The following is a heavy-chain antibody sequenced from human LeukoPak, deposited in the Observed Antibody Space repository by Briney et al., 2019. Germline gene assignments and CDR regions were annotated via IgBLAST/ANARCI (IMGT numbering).Heavy chain of an antibody. Sequence: GGSLRLSCAASGFTVSSNYMSWVRQAPGKGVEWVSVIYIGGSTYYADSVKGRFTISRDNSKNTLYLQMNSLRAEDTAVYYCARSVGYSSAFDYWGQGTMVTVSS. V-gene: IGHV3-53*01. CDR1: GFTVSSNY. D-gene: IGHD6-25*01. CDR3: ARSVGYSSAFDY. CDR2: IYIGGST. J-gene: IGHJ4*02.